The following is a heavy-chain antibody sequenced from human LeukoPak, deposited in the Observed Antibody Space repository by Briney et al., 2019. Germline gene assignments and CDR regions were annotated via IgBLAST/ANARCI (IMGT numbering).Heavy chain of an antibody. D-gene: IGHD3-3*01. CDR3: AKGLLHDPSWFDP. Sequence: GRSLRLSCAASGFTFSSYGMHWVRQAPGKGLEWVAVISYDGSNKYYADSVKGRFTIFRDNSKNTLYLQMNSLRAEDTAVYYCAKGLLHDPSWFDPWGQGTLVTVSS. V-gene: IGHV3-30*18. CDR2: ISYDGSNK. CDR1: GFTFSSYG. J-gene: IGHJ5*02.